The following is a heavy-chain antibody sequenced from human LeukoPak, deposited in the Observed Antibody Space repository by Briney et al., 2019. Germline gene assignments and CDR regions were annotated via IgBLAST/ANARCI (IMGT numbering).Heavy chain of an antibody. CDR3: ARVEVRFLEWPPPPDY. V-gene: IGHV3-48*03. J-gene: IGHJ4*02. D-gene: IGHD3-3*01. CDR2: ISSSGSTI. Sequence: QLVESGGDLVQPGGSLRLSCAASGFTFSSYEMNWVRQAPGKGLEWVSYISSSGSTIYYADSVKGRFTISRDNAKNSLYLQMNSLRAEDTAVYYCARVEVRFLEWPPPPDYWGQGTLVTVSS. CDR1: GFTFSSYE.